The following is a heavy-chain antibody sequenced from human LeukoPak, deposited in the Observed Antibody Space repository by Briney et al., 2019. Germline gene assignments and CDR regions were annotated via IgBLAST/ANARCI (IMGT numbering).Heavy chain of an antibody. CDR2: INHSGST. J-gene: IGHJ4*02. Sequence: SETLSLTCAVYGGSFSGYYWSWIRQPPGKGLEWIGEINHSGSTNYNPSLKSRVTISVDTSKNQFSLKLSSVTAADTAVYYCARSFQKVPYSGSYYAPGYWSQGTLVTVSS. CDR1: GGSFSGYY. D-gene: IGHD1-26*01. V-gene: IGHV4-34*01. CDR3: ARSFQKVPYSGSYYAPGY.